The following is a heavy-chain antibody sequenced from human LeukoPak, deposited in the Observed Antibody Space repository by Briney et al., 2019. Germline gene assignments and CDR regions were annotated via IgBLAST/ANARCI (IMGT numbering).Heavy chain of an antibody. V-gene: IGHV3-7*01. J-gene: IGHJ4*02. D-gene: IGHD4-17*01. CDR1: GFTFSDYW. CDR2: IRQDGGDF. CDR3: AVTTGSRAFDY. Sequence: GGSLRLSCAASGFTFSDYWMSWVRQDPGKGLAWVANIRQDGGDFNYVDSVKGRFTISRDNARNSLFLQMNNLRVEDTAVYYCAVTTGSRAFDYWGQGTLVTVSS.